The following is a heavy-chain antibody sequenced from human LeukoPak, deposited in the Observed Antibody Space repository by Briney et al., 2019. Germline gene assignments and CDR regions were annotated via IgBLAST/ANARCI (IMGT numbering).Heavy chain of an antibody. Sequence: ASVKVSCKASGYTFTSYDINWMRQATGQGLEWMGWISAYNGNTNYAQKLQGRVTMTTDTSTGTAYMELRSLRSDDTAVYYCARDGYNNWFGPWGQGTLVTVSS. J-gene: IGHJ5*02. CDR1: GYTFTSYD. V-gene: IGHV1-18*01. D-gene: IGHD6-13*01. CDR3: ARDGYNNWFGP. CDR2: ISAYNGNT.